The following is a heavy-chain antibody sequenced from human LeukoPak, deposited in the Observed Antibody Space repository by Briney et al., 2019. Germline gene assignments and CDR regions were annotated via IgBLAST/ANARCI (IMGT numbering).Heavy chain of an antibody. Sequence: GGSLRLSCAASGFTFSSYAMNWVRQAPGKGLEWVSCISSSSTYIYYSDSVRGRFAISRGNAKNSLYLQMNSLRAEDTAVYYCVRENHGSFDYWGQGSLVTVSS. J-gene: IGHJ4*02. CDR1: GFTFSSYA. V-gene: IGHV3-21*01. CDR3: VRENHGSFDY. D-gene: IGHD1-14*01. CDR2: ISSSSTYI.